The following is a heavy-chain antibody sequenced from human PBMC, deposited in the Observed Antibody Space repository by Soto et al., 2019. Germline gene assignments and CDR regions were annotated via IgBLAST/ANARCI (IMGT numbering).Heavy chain of an antibody. D-gene: IGHD3-10*01. V-gene: IGHV1-2*02. Sequence: ASVKVSCKTSGYTFTGYYIHWVRQAPGQGLEWMGWINPNSGGTDYAQKFQGRVTMTRDTSTSTGYMELNRLRSDDTAVYYCPRDQGVTSELFNYWGHGSLVTVSS. CDR3: PRDQGVTSELFNY. CDR2: INPNSGGT. J-gene: IGHJ4*01. CDR1: GYTFTGYY.